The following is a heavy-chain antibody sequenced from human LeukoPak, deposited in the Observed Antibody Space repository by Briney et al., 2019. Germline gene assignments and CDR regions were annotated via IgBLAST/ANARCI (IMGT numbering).Heavy chain of an antibody. CDR3: AREGSMPIDAFDI. V-gene: IGHV3-11*01. J-gene: IGHJ3*02. Sequence: GGPLRLSCGASGFTFSDYYTRWIPEAPGKGLEGVSYISSSGSPIYYAASVKGRFTIYRDNDTNSLYLQMNSMRAEDTVVYYCAREGSMPIDAFDIWGQGTMVTVSS. CDR2: ISSSGSPI. CDR1: GFTFSDYY. D-gene: IGHD3-16*01.